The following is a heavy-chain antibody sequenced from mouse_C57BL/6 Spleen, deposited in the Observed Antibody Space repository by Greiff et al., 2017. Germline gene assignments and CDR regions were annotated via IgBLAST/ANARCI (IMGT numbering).Heavy chain of an antibody. CDR2: FYPGSGSI. V-gene: IGHV1-62-2*01. CDR1: GYTFTEYT. J-gene: IGHJ4*01. CDR3: ARLEAQSLLQRDNAMDY. D-gene: IGHD1-1*01. Sequence: VQLQQSGAELVKPGASVKLSCKASGYTFTEYTIHWVKQRSGQGLEWIGWFYPGSGSIKYNEKFKDKATLTADKSSSTVYMELSRLTSEDSAVYFCARLEAQSLLQRDNAMDYGGQGTSFTVSS.